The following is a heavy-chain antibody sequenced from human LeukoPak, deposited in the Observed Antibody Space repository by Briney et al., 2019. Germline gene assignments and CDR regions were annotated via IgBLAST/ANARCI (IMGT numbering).Heavy chain of an antibody. V-gene: IGHV3-21*01. CDR3: ATGGYSSSYGMDV. CDR2: ISTSSSYI. D-gene: IGHD6-6*01. CDR1: GFTFSSYE. J-gene: IGHJ6*02. Sequence: GGSLRLSCAASGFTFSSYERNWVRQAPGKGLEWVSSISTSSSYIYYADSVKGRFTISRDNAKNSLYLQMNSLRAEDTAVYYCATGGYSSSYGMDVWGQGTTVTVSS.